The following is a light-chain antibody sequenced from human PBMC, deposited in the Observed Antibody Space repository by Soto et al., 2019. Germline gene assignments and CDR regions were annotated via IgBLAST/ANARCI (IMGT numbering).Light chain of an antibody. J-gene: IGKJ2*01. CDR2: GAS. CDR1: QSVSSN. CDR3: QHYNNWPFT. Sequence: EIVMRQSPATLSVSPVESATLSGRASQSVSSNLAWYQQKPGQAPTLLIYGASARATGIQARFSGSGTGTEFTLNISSLQSEDFAVYYCQHYNNWPFTFGQGTKVDIK. V-gene: IGKV3-15*01.